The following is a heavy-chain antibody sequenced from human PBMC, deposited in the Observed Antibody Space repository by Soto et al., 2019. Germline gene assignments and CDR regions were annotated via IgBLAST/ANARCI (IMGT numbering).Heavy chain of an antibody. Sequence: GGSLRLSCAASGFTFDDYTMHWVRQAPGKGLEWVSLISWDGGSTYYADSVKGRFTISRDNSKNSLYLQMNSLRTEDTALYYCAKVSSLQPNYYYGMDVWGQGTKVTGSS. J-gene: IGHJ6*02. CDR1: GFTFDDYT. V-gene: IGHV3-43*01. CDR3: AKVSSLQPNYYYGMDV. CDR2: ISWDGGST.